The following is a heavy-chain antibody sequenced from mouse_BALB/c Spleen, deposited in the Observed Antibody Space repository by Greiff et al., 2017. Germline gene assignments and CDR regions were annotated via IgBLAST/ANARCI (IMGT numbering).Heavy chain of an antibody. D-gene: IGHD2-10*01. CDR1: GFTFSSYT. CDR2: ISNGGGST. J-gene: IGHJ4*01. CDR3: ARSYYGNYGAMDY. V-gene: IGHV5-12-2*01. Sequence: EVQLVESGGGLVQPGGSLKLSCAASGFTFSSYTMSWVRQTPEKRLEWVAYISNGGGSTYYPDTVKGRFTISRDNAKNTLYLQMSSLKSEDTAMYYCARSYYGNYGAMDYWGQGTSVTVSS.